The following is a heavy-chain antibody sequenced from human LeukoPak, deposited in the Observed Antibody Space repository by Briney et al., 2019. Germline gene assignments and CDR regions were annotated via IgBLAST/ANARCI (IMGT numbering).Heavy chain of an antibody. CDR3: ARPGIAVTGDY. D-gene: IGHD6-19*01. Sequence: GGSLRLSCAASGFTFGSYWMHWARQAPGKGLVWVSRINSDGSYTGYADSVKGRFTISRDNAKNTVYLQMNSLRAEDTAVYYCARPGIAVTGDYWGQGILVTVSS. V-gene: IGHV3-74*01. J-gene: IGHJ4*02. CDR2: INSDGSYT. CDR1: GFTFGSYW.